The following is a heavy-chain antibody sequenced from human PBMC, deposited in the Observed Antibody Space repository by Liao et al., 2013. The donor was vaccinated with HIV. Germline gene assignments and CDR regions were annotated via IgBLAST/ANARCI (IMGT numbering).Heavy chain of an antibody. D-gene: IGHD6-25*01. CDR3: ARERGGRRLYYFDY. J-gene: IGHJ4*02. CDR1: GDSISSGWYY. CDR2: IYHTGST. V-gene: IGHV4-30-4*08. Sequence: QVQLQESGPGLVKPSQTLSLTCTVSGDSISSGWYYWSWIRQPPGKGLEWIGYIYHTGSTYYNPSLKSRLTISVDTSKNQFSLKLNSVTAADTAVYYCARERGGRRLYYFDYWGQGTLVTVSS.